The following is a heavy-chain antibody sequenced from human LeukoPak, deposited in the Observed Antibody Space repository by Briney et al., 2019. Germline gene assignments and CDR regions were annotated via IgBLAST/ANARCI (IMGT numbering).Heavy chain of an antibody. V-gene: IGHV3-23*01. D-gene: IGHD1-26*01. CDR2: IGGGGVSA. CDR1: GFTFSSYA. CDR3: AKSVGVGSYFSGMDV. Sequence: GGSLRLSCAASGFTFSSYAMDWVRQAPGKGLEWVSVIGGGGVSAYYADSVKGRFTISRDNSKNTLYLQMNSLRAEDTAVYFCAKSVGVGSYFSGMDVWGQGTTVTVSS. J-gene: IGHJ6*02.